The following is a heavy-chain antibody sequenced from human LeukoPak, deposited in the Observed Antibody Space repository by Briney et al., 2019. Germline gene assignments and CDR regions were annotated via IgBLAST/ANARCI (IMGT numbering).Heavy chain of an antibody. Sequence: ASVKVSCKVSGYTLTELSMHWVRQAPGKGLEWMGGFDPEDGETIYAQKFQGRVTMTEDTSTDTAYMELSRLRSDDTAVYYCARVVGSSWYGGRYYFDYWGQGTLVTVSS. J-gene: IGHJ4*02. CDR1: GYTLTELS. D-gene: IGHD6-13*01. CDR3: ARVVGSSWYGGRYYFDY. CDR2: FDPEDGET. V-gene: IGHV1-24*01.